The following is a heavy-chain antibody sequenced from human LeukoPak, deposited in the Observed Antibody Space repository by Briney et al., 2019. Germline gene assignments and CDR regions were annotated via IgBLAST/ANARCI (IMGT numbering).Heavy chain of an antibody. J-gene: IGHJ4*02. V-gene: IGHV3-7*01. CDR1: GINFHDYW. CDR3: ARSGYSSGYLSG. Sequence: GGSLRLSCAVSGINFHDYWMTWVRQAPGKGLEWVANINQDGSEKNFVGSVEGRFTISRDNAKNSVFLDMKSLRVEDTAVYYCARSGYSSGYLSGWGQGTLVTVSS. CDR2: INQDGSEK. D-gene: IGHD6-19*01.